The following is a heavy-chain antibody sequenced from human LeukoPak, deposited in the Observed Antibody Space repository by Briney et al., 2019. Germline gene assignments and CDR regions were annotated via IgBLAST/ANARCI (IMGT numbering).Heavy chain of an antibody. Sequence: GESLKISCKGSGYSFTSYWIGWVRQMPGKGLEWMGIIYPGDSDTRYSPSFQGQVTISADKSISPAYLQWSSLKASDTAMYYCARHPSPGIAAAGIGGWFDPWGQGTLVTVSS. CDR1: GYSFTSYW. J-gene: IGHJ5*02. V-gene: IGHV5-51*01. CDR2: IYPGDSDT. CDR3: ARHPSPGIAAAGIGGWFDP. D-gene: IGHD6-13*01.